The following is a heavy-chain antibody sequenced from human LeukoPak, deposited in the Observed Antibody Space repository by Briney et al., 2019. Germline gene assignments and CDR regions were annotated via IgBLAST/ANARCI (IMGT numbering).Heavy chain of an antibody. CDR2: ISWNSGSI. Sequence: GGSLRLSCAASGFTFDDYAMHWVRQAPGRGLEGVSGISWNSGSIGYADSVKGRFTISRDNAKNSLYLQMNSLRAEDTALYYCGKDISSGYGSGSFHWFDPGGEKTLVTVSS. CDR3: GKDISSGYGSGSFHWFDP. J-gene: IGHJ5*02. CDR1: GFTFDDYA. D-gene: IGHD3-10*01. V-gene: IGHV3-9*01.